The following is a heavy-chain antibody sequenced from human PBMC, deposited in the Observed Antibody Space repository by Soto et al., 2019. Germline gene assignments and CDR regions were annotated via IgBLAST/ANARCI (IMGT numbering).Heavy chain of an antibody. Sequence: QVQLQESGPGLVKPSETLSLTCTVSGGSISSYYWSWIRQPPGKGLEWIGYIYYSGSTNYNPSLKSRVTISVDTSKNQFSLKLSSVTAADTAVYYCARGNSRTFDCWGQGTLVTVSS. CDR1: GGSISSYY. CDR2: IYYSGST. J-gene: IGHJ4*02. V-gene: IGHV4-59*01. CDR3: ARGNSRTFDC. D-gene: IGHD6-13*01.